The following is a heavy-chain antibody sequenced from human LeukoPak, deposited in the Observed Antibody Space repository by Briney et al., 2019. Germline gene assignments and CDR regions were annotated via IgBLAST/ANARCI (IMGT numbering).Heavy chain of an antibody. J-gene: IGHJ5*02. CDR2: IRSDGSEG. V-gene: IGHV3-7*01. CDR3: ARGGGDFGNWFDP. D-gene: IGHD2-21*01. CDR1: GFTFSTNW. Sequence: GGSLRLSCAASGFTFSTNWMSWVRQAPGKGLEWVANIRSDGSEGYYVDSVKGRFTISRDSAKNSLYLQLSGLRVEDTAVYYCARGGGDFGNWFDPWGQGTPATVSS.